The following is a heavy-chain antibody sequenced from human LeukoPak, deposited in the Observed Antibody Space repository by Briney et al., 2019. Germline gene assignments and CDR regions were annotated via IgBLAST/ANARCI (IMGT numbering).Heavy chain of an antibody. D-gene: IGHD2/OR15-2a*01. CDR2: IWSDGSHK. CDR3: TRGQTTYYDY. CDR1: GFIFTTYG. J-gene: IGHJ4*02. V-gene: IGHV3-33*08. Sequence: GTSLRLSCAASGFIFTTYGFHWVRQAPGKGLEWVAVIWSDGSHKFYTDSVKGRFTISRDNSENTLYLQMSSLRAEDTALYYCTRGQTTYYDYWGQGTPVTVSS.